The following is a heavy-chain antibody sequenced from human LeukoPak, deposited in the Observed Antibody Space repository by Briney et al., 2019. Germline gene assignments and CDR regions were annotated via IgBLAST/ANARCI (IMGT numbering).Heavy chain of an antibody. Sequence: GESLQISCKGSGYSFTSCWISWVRQMPGKGLEWMGRIDPSDSYTNYSPSFQGHVTISADKSISTAYLQWSSLKASDTAMYYCARRCSSASCPFDYWGQGTLVTVSP. J-gene: IGHJ4*02. D-gene: IGHD2-2*01. CDR3: ARRCSSASCPFDY. CDR1: GYSFTSCW. CDR2: IDPSDSYT. V-gene: IGHV5-10-1*01.